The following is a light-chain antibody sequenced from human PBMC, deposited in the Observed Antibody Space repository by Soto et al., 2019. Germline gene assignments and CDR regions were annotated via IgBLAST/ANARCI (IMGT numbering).Light chain of an antibody. Sequence: EIVLTQSPATLSLSPGERATLSCRASQSVSSYLGWYQQKRGQAPRLLIYDASNRATGIPARFSGSGSGTDFTRTISSLEPEDFAVYYCQQRSNWPLTFGGGTKVEIK. J-gene: IGKJ4*01. V-gene: IGKV3-11*01. CDR2: DAS. CDR3: QQRSNWPLT. CDR1: QSVSSY.